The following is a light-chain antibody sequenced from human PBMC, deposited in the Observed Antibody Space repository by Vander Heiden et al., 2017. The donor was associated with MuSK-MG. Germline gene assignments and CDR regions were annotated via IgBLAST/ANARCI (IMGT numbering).Light chain of an antibody. Sequence: SYVLTQPPSVSVAPGKTARITCGGNNIGSKSVHWYQQKPGQAPVRVIYYDSDRPSGIPERFSGSNSGNTANLTISRVEAGDEADYYCQVWDSSRGVFGTGTKVTVL. CDR1: NIGSKS. CDR2: YDS. J-gene: IGLJ1*01. CDR3: QVWDSSRGV. V-gene: IGLV3-21*04.